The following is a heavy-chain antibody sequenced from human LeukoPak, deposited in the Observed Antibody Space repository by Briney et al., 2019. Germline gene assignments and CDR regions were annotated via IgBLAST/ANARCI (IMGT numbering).Heavy chain of an antibody. V-gene: IGHV4-4*02. CDR2: IYHSGST. D-gene: IGHD4-23*01. CDR1: GGSISSSNW. Sequence: SETLSLTCAVSGGSISSSNWWSWVRQPPGEGLEWIGEIYHSGSTNYNPSLKSRVTISVDKSKNQFSLKLSSVTAADTAVYYCARALYGGNYYFDYWGQGTLVTVSS. CDR3: ARALYGGNYYFDY. J-gene: IGHJ4*02.